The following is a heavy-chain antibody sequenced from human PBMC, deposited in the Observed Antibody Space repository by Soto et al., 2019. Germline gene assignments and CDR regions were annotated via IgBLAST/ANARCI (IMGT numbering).Heavy chain of an antibody. J-gene: IGHJ4*02. CDR1: GGSVSTYY. Sequence: PSETLSLTCTVSGGSVSTYYWSWIRQPPGKGLEWIGYIYYSGSTSYNPSLKSRVTISVDTSKNQFSLKLSSVTAADTAVYYCARDGTHQAFDYWGQGTLVTVSS. CDR3: ARDGTHQAFDY. D-gene: IGHD1-26*01. CDR2: IYYSGST. V-gene: IGHV4-59*02.